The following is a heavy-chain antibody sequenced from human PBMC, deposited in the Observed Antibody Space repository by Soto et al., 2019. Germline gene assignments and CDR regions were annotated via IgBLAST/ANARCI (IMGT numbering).Heavy chain of an antibody. J-gene: IGHJ6*02. D-gene: IGHD3-10*01. CDR1: GFTFTSSA. Sequence: SVKVSCKASGFTFTSSAVQWVRQARGQRLEWIGWIVVGSGNTNYAQKFQERVTITRDMSTSTAYMELSSLRSEETAVYYCAELRGAGSGSRRYYYYWMYVWG. CDR2: IVVGSGNT. V-gene: IGHV1-58*01. CDR3: AELRGAGSGSRRYYYYWMYV.